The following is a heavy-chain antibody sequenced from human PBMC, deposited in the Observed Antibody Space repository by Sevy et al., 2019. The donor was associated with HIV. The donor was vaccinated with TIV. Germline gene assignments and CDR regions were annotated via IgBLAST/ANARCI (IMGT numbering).Heavy chain of an antibody. V-gene: IGHV1-69*13. J-gene: IGHJ4*02. D-gene: IGHD2-8*01. CDR3: TKDLMEATMGFDH. Sequence: ASVKDSCKASGGTFSTYAFNWVRQAPGQGLEWVGGIIPILGTTNYAQKFQGRVSIIADESTGTAYMTLSRLTSEDTAVYYCTKDLMEATMGFDHWGQGALVTVSS. CDR1: GGTFSTYA. CDR2: IIPILGTT.